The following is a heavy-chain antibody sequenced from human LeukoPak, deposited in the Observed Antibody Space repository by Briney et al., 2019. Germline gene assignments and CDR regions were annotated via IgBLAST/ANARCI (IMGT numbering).Heavy chain of an antibody. J-gene: IGHJ6*04. V-gene: IGHV3-21*01. Sequence: GGSLRLSCAASGFTFSSYSMNWVRQAPGKGLEWVSSISSSSSYIYYADSVKGRFTISRDNAKNSLYLQMNSLRAEDTAVYYCAELGITMIGGVWGKGPTVTISS. CDR1: GFTFSSYS. CDR2: ISSSSSYI. CDR3: AELGITMIGGV. D-gene: IGHD3-10*02.